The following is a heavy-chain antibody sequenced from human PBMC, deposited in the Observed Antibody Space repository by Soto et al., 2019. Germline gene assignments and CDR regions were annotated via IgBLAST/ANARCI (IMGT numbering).Heavy chain of an antibody. V-gene: IGHV4-34*01. J-gene: IGHJ6*03. Sequence: SETLSLTCAVYGGSFSGYYWSWIRQPPGKGLEWIGEINHSGSTNYNPSLKSRVTISVDTSKNQFSLKLSSVTAADTAVYYCARTGYSGYAYYYYYMDVWGKGTTVTVSS. D-gene: IGHD5-12*01. CDR3: ARTGYSGYAYYYYYMDV. CDR1: GGSFSGYY. CDR2: INHSGST.